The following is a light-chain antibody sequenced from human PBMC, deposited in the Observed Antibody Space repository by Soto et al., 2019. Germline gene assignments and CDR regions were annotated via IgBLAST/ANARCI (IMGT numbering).Light chain of an antibody. CDR3: QQSGSSLT. Sequence: EIVLTQSPGTLSLSPGERATLSCRASQRVPSTYLAWYQQKPGQAPRLLIYGASSRPAGIPGRFSGSGSGTEFPLTISRLEPEDFAVYYCQQSGSSLTFGQGTKVESK. CDR2: GAS. V-gene: IGKV3-20*01. J-gene: IGKJ1*01. CDR1: QRVPSTY.